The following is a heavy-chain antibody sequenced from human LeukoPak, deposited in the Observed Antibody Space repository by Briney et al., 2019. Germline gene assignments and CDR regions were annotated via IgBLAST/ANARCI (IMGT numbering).Heavy chain of an antibody. CDR3: AKDALYDANRRNNWFDP. CDR2: ISGTGGNT. D-gene: IGHD4/OR15-4a*01. J-gene: IGHJ5*02. Sequence: GGSLRLPCVASGFIFSSYGMSWVRQAPGKGLEWVSGISGTGGNTYYADYVKGRFTISRGNSKNTLYLQMNSLRAEDTAVYYCAKDALYDANRRNNWFDPWGQGTLVTVSS. CDR1: GFIFSSYG. V-gene: IGHV3-23*01.